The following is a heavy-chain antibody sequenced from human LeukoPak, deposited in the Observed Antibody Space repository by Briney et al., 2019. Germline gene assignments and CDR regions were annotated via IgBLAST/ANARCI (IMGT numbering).Heavy chain of an antibody. CDR3: AREGIAEPDTNWFDP. Sequence: ASVKVTCKPSGYTFTAYYLHWVRQAPGQGLEWMGWINPTSGGTHYAQKFQGRVTMTRDTSISTAYMELSMLTSDDTAVYYCAREGIAEPDTNWFDPWGQGTLVTVSS. J-gene: IGHJ5*02. V-gene: IGHV1-2*02. CDR1: GYTFTAYY. CDR2: INPTSGGT. D-gene: IGHD6-13*01.